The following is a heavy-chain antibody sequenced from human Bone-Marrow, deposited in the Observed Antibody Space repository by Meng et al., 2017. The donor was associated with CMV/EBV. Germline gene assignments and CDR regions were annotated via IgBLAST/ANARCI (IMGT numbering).Heavy chain of an antibody. CDR2: INHSGST. V-gene: IGHV4-34*01. Sequence: SETLSLTCAVYGGSFSGYYWSWIRQPPGKGLEWIGEINHSGSTNYNPSPKGRSTISVNTSKNQFSLKLSSVTAADTAVYYCASVRRDIVATGIFDYWGQGTLVTVSS. CDR1: GGSFSGYY. CDR3: ASVRRDIVATGIFDY. D-gene: IGHD5-12*01. J-gene: IGHJ4*02.